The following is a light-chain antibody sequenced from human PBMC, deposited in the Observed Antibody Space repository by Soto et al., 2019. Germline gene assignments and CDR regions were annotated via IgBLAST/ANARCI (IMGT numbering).Light chain of an antibody. Sequence: DIQMNQSPSTLSASVGDRVVITCRASQSITTWLAWYQQKPGKAPKLLIYVASSLESGVPSRFSGSGSGTEFTLTISSLQTDDFATYYCQQYMSYSFGQGTKVDIK. CDR3: QQYMSYS. CDR2: VAS. CDR1: QSITTW. J-gene: IGKJ1*01. V-gene: IGKV1-5*01.